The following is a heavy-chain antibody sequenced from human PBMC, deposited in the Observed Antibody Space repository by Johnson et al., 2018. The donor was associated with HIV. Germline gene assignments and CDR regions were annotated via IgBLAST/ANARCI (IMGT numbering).Heavy chain of an antibody. V-gene: IGHV3-33*05. CDR2: ISYDGSYK. Sequence: QVQLVESGGGVVRPGRSLRLSCAASGFIFSTYGMHWVRQAPGKGLEWVAVISYDGSYKYYVDSVKGRFNISRDNAKNSLYLQMNSLRVEDTAVYYCARDGPWLQSQRDAFDFWGQGTMVTVSS. CDR3: ARDGPWLQSQRDAFDF. D-gene: IGHD5-24*01. CDR1: GFIFSTYG. J-gene: IGHJ3*01.